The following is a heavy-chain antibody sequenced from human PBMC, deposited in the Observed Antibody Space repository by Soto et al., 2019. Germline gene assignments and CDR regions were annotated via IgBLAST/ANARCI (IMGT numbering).Heavy chain of an antibody. CDR1: GFTFSSYG. J-gene: IGHJ3*02. D-gene: IGHD2-15*01. Sequence: GGSLRLSCAASGFTFSSYGMHWVRQAPGKGLEWVAVISYDGSNKYYADSVKGRFTISRDNSKNTLYLQMNSLRAEDTAVYYCAKERHCSGGSCYSTPAFDIWGQGTMVTVSS. CDR2: ISYDGSNK. V-gene: IGHV3-30*18. CDR3: AKERHCSGGSCYSTPAFDI.